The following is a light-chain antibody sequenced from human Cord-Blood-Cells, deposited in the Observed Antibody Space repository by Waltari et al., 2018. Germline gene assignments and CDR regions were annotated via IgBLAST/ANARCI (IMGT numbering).Light chain of an antibody. CDR2: SNH. Sequence: QSVLTQPPSASGTPGQRVTISCSGSSSNIGSNTVNWYQQLPGTAPKLLIYSNHQRPSGVPDRFSVSKSGTSASLAISGLQSEDEADYYCAAWDDSLNGWVFGGGTKLTVL. CDR3: AAWDDSLNGWV. CDR1: SSNIGSNT. V-gene: IGLV1-44*01. J-gene: IGLJ3*02.